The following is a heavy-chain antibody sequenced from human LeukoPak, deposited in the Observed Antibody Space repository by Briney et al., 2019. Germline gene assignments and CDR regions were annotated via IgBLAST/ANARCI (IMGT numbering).Heavy chain of an antibody. CDR2: ISISGGST. Sequence: GGSLTLSCAASGGTFTNYAMTWVRQAPGKGLEWVSGISISGGSTDYADSVKGRFTISRDNSKNTLYLQMNSLRAEDTAVYYCAKVPAGNKVEYWGQGTLVTVSS. CDR3: AKVPAGNKVEY. V-gene: IGHV3-23*01. D-gene: IGHD6-19*01. CDR1: GGTFTNYA. J-gene: IGHJ4*02.